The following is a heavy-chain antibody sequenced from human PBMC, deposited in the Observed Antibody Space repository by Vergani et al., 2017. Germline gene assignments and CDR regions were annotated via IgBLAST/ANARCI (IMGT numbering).Heavy chain of an antibody. CDR2: IYYSGST. CDR1: GGSISSSSYY. CDR3: ATACLVGGWYWDY. V-gene: IGHV4-39*01. Sequence: QLQLQESGPGLVKPSETLSLTCTVSGGSISSSSYYWGWIRQPPGKGLEWIGSIYYSGSTYYNPSLKSRVTISVDTSKNQFSLKLSAVTAADTAVYYCATACLVGGWYWDYWGQGTLVTVSS. J-gene: IGHJ4*02. D-gene: IGHD6-19*01.